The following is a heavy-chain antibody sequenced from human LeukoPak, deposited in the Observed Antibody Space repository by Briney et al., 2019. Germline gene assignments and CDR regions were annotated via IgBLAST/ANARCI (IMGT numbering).Heavy chain of an antibody. D-gene: IGHD3-22*01. CDR1: DGSMTNYY. CDR3: ARRETSAHYSNYFDY. CDR2: MRSSGNN. Sequence: SETLSLTCTVSDGSMTNYYWSWIRQPAGKGLEWIGRMRSSGNNNYNPSLASRVSMSVDTSKRQLSLELSSVTAADTAVYYCARRETSAHYSNYFDYWGQGTLVTVSS. J-gene: IGHJ4*02. V-gene: IGHV4-4*07.